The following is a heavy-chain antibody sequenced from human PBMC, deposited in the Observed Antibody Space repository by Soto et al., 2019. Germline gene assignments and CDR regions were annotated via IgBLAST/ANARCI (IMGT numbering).Heavy chain of an antibody. J-gene: IGHJ4*02. CDR2: IRSKANNYAT. Sequence: EVQLVESGGGLVQPGGSLKLSCAASGFTFSVSAIHWVRQASGKGLEWVGRIRSKANNYATAYAASVKGRFTIARDDSTSTAYRQTNSLNTEDTAVYYCTTHLSGYWGRGTLVTVSS. V-gene: IGHV3-73*01. CDR1: GFTFSVSA. CDR3: TTHLSGY.